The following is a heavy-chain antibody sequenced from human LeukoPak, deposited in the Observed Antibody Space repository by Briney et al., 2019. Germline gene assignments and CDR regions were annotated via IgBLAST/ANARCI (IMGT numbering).Heavy chain of an antibody. V-gene: IGHV3-23*01. Sequence: PGGSLRLSCAASGFSFSSYAMSWVRQAPGKGLEWVSTVSGNGGITYCADSMKGRFTISRDNSKNTLFLQMNSLRGEDTAVYYCAKDPVYGSGQSHPSDYWGQGTLVTVSS. CDR3: AKDPVYGSGQSHPSDY. CDR1: GFSFSSYA. CDR2: VSGNGGIT. J-gene: IGHJ4*02. D-gene: IGHD3-3*01.